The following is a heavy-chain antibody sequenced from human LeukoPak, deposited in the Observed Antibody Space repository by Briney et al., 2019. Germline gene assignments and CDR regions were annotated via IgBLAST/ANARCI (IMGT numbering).Heavy chain of an antibody. CDR1: GYTFTSYG. CDR2: ISAYNGNT. D-gene: IGHD2-15*01. CDR3: ARGRGDPYCSGGSCYRGGYMDV. Sequence: ASVKVSCKASGYTFTSYGISWVRQAPGQGLEWMGWISAYNGNTNYAQKLQGRVTMTIDTSTSTAYMELRSLRSDDTAVYYCARGRGDPYCSGGSCYRGGYMDVWGKGTTVTVSS. V-gene: IGHV1-18*01. J-gene: IGHJ6*03.